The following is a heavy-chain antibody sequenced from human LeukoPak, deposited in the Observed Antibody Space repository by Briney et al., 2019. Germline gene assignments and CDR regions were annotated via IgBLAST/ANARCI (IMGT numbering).Heavy chain of an antibody. CDR2: ISSSGSTI. J-gene: IGHJ4*01. V-gene: IGHV3-48*03. CDR3: ATDLVESDPDD. D-gene: IGHD2-8*02. Sequence: PGGSLRLSCAASAFTFSTYEMNWVRQAPGKGLEWVSYISSSGSTIYYADSVKGRFTISRDNAKNSLYLQMNSLRAEDTAVYCCATDLVESDPDDWGQGTLVTVSS. CDR1: AFTFSTYE.